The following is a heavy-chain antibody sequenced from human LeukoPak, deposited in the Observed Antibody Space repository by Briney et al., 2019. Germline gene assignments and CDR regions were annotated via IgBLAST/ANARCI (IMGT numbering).Heavy chain of an antibody. Sequence: GSLRLSCAASGFTFSSYSMNWVRQAPGKGLEWVSSISSSSSYIYYADSVKGRFTISRDNAKNSLYLQMNSLRAEDTAVYYCARNKGEGATYFDYWGQGTLVTVSS. CDR3: ARNKGEGATYFDY. J-gene: IGHJ4*02. D-gene: IGHD1-26*01. CDR1: GFTFSSYS. CDR2: ISSSSSYI. V-gene: IGHV3-21*01.